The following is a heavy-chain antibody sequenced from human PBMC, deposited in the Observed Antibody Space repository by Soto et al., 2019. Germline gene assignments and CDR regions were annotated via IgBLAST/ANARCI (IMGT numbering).Heavy chain of an antibody. CDR1: GFTVSSNY. Sequence: GGSLRLSCAASGFTVSSNYMSWIRQAPGKGLEWVSVIYSGGSTYYADSVKGRLTISRDNSENTLYLQMNSLRAEDTAVYYCARTCSGGTCSFDYWGQGTLVTV. CDR3: ARTCSGGTCSFDY. J-gene: IGHJ4*02. V-gene: IGHV3-66*01. CDR2: IYSGGST. D-gene: IGHD2-15*01.